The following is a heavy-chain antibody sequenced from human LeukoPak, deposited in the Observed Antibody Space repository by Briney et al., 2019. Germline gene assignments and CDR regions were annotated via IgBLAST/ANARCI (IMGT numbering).Heavy chain of an antibody. CDR3: ARDFFMRYYGSSGYYYPRWFDY. V-gene: IGHV1-2*02. D-gene: IGHD3-22*01. CDR2: INPNSGGT. J-gene: IGHJ4*02. Sequence: GASVKVSCKASGYTFTGYYMHWVRQAPGQGLEWMGWINPNSGGTNYAQKFQGRVTMTRDTSISTAYMELSRLRSDDTAVYYCARDFFMRYYGSSGYYYPRWFDYWGQGTLVTVSS. CDR1: GYTFTGYY.